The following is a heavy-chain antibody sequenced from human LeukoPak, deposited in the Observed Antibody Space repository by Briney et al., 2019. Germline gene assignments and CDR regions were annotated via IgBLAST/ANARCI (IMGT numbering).Heavy chain of an antibody. CDR3: ARHKTLSFDY. J-gene: IGHJ4*02. V-gene: IGHV4-59*04. CDR1: GGYISSYS. CDR2: IYYSGST. Sequence: PSETLSLTCTVSGGYISSYSWSWIRQPPGKGLEWIGYIYYSGSTYYNPSLKSRVTISVDTSKSQFSLKLSSVTAADTAVYYCARHKTLSFDYWGQGTLVTVSS.